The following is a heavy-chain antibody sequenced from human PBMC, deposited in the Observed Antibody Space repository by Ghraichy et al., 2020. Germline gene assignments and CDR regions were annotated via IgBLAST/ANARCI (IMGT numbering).Heavy chain of an antibody. D-gene: IGHD1-26*01. CDR1: GFTFSSYS. Sequence: GESLNISCAASGFTFSSYSMNWVRQAPGKGLEWVSYISSSSSTIYYADSVKGRFTISRDNAKNSLYPQMNSLRDEDTAVYYCASGATTYNYWGQGTLDTVSS. CDR2: ISSSSSTI. V-gene: IGHV3-48*02. CDR3: ASGATTYNY. J-gene: IGHJ4*02.